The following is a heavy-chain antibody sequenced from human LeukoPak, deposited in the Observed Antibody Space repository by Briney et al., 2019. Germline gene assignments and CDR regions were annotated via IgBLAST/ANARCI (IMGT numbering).Heavy chain of an antibody. V-gene: IGHV3-21*01. CDR1: GFTFSSYS. CDR3: ASTMIVVGDAFDI. CDR2: ISSSSSYI. Sequence: KTGGSLRLSCAASGFTFSSYSMNWVRQAPGKGLKWVSCISSSSSYIYYADSVKGRFTISRDNAKNSLYLQMNSLRAEDTAVYYCASTMIVVGDAFDIWGQGTMVTVSS. J-gene: IGHJ3*02. D-gene: IGHD3-22*01.